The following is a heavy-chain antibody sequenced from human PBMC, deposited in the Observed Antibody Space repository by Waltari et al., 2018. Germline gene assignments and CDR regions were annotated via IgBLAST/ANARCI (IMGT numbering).Heavy chain of an antibody. J-gene: IGHJ6*02. CDR3: ARDQDPLDYDFWSGFSRPRTYGMDV. Sequence: QVQLQESGPGLVKPSQTLSLPCPVSAGSISSGSYYWSWIRQPAGTGLAWIGRIYPRGSTNYNPSLKSRVTISVDTSKNQFSLKLSSVTAADTAVYYCARDQDPLDYDFWSGFSRPRTYGMDVWGQGTTVTVSS. CDR1: AGSISSGSYY. V-gene: IGHV4-61*02. D-gene: IGHD3-3*01. CDR2: IYPRGST.